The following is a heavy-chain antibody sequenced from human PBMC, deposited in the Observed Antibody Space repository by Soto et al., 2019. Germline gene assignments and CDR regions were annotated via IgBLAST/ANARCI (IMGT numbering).Heavy chain of an antibody. CDR3: AREGPSSCYYYYYGMDV. CDR2: IYYSGST. Sequence: QVQLQESGPGLVKPSETLSLTCTVSGGSISSYYWSWIRQPPGKGLEWIGYIYYSGSTNYNASLKSRVTIAVDTSKNQFSLKLSSVTAADTAVYYCAREGPSSCYYYYYGMDVWGQGTTVTVSS. J-gene: IGHJ6*02. D-gene: IGHD1-1*01. CDR1: GGSISSYY. V-gene: IGHV4-59*01.